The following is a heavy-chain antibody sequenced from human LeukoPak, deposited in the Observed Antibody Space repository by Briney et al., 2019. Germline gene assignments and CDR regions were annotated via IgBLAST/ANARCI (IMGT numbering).Heavy chain of an antibody. CDR3: ARVVVITLDAFDI. CDR2: INPNSGGT. J-gene: IGHJ3*02. V-gene: IGHV1-2*02. D-gene: IGHD3-22*01. CDR1: GYTFTGYY. Sequence: ASVKVSCKASGYTFTGYYMHWVRQAPGRGLEWMGWINPNSGGTNYAQKFQGRVTMTRDTSISTAYMELSRLRSDDTAVYYCARVVVITLDAFDIWGQGTMVTVSS.